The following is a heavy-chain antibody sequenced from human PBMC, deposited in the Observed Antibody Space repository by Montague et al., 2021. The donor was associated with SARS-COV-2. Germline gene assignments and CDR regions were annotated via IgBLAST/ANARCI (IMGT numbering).Heavy chain of an antibody. CDR1: GFRFSSYA. CDR3: AKAFLGTTAAFDF. D-gene: IGHD2-2*01. Sequence: SLRLSCAASGFRFSSYAMSWVRQSPGKGLEWVSSFTGNGGRTYYADSVKGRFTISRDNSKNTLCLQINSPRAEDTAVYYCAKAFLGTTAAFDFWGQGTLVTVSS. J-gene: IGHJ4*02. V-gene: IGHV3-23*01. CDR2: FTGNGGRT.